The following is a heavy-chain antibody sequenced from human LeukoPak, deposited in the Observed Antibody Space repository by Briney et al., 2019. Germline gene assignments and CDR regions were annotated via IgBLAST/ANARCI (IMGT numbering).Heavy chain of an antibody. D-gene: IGHD6-19*01. CDR2: ISGSGGST. CDR3: AKVSQWLVPREAVDY. Sequence: GGSLRLSCAASGFTFSSYAMSWVRQAPGKGLEWVSYISGSGGSTYYADSVKGRFTISRDNSKNTLYLQMNSLRAEDTAVYYCAKVSQWLVPREAVDYWGQGTLVTVSS. V-gene: IGHV3-23*01. CDR1: GFTFSSYA. J-gene: IGHJ4*02.